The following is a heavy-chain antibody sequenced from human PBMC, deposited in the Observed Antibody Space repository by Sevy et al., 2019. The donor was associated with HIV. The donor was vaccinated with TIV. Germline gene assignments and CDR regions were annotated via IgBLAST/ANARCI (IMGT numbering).Heavy chain of an antibody. CDR2: IFYTGTT. D-gene: IGHD2-2*01. CDR3: ARDHLLSLAYSWFDP. Sequence: QSQTLSLTCTVSGGSISSSNYYWGWIRQSPGEGLEWIGSIFYTGTTHYNPSLKSRVTISVDTSKNQFSLKLSSVTAADTAVYYCARDHLLSLAYSWFDPWGQGTLVTVSS. J-gene: IGHJ5*02. CDR1: GGSISSSNYY. V-gene: IGHV4-39*01.